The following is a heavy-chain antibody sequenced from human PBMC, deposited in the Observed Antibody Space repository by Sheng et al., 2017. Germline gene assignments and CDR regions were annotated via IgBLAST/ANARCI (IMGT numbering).Heavy chain of an antibody. Sequence: QVQLVESGGGVVQPGRSLRLSCAASGFTFSSYAMHWVRQAPGKGLEWVAVISYDGSNKYYADSVKGRFTISRDNSKNTLYLQMNSLRAEDTAVYYCARDMDYYDSSGHYWGQGTLVTVSS. V-gene: IGHV3-30*04. CDR3: ARDMDYYDSSGHY. CDR1: GFTFSSYA. CDR2: ISYDGSNK. D-gene: IGHD3-22*01. J-gene: IGHJ4*02.